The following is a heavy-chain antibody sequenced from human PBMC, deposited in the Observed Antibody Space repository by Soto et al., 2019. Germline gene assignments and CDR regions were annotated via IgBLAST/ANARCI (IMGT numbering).Heavy chain of an antibody. V-gene: IGHV1-46*01. CDR3: ARDSATVTAYYYYYMDV. J-gene: IGHJ6*03. Sequence: QVQLVQSGADVRMPGASVKVSCKASGYTFTSNYLHWVRQAPGQGLEWMGIINPSGGSTHFAQKFQGRLSMTRDTSTSTVYMELRSLTSEDTAVYYCARDSATVTAYYYYYMDVWGKGTTVTVSS. D-gene: IGHD4-17*01. CDR1: GYTFTSNY. CDR2: INPSGGST.